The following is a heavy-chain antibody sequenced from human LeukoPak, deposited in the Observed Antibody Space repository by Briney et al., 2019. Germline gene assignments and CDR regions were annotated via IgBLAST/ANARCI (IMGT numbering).Heavy chain of an antibody. V-gene: IGHV4-39*01. Sequence: SETLSLTCTVSGGSISSTSYYWGWIRQPPGKGLEWIGSIYYSWDTYYNPSLKSRVTISVDTSKNQFSLKLSSVTAADTAVYYCARGSHYGDYGYWGQGTLVTVSS. CDR2: IYYSWDT. J-gene: IGHJ4*02. CDR1: GGSISSTSYY. CDR3: ARGSHYGDYGY. D-gene: IGHD4-17*01.